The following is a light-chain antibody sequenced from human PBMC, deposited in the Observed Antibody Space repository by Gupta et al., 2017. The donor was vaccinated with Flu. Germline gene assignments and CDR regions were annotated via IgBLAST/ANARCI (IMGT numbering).Light chain of an antibody. CDR2: QGS. J-gene: IGKJ2*01. CDR1: QGIRTW. CDR3: QQRNSSLHI. V-gene: IGKV1-5*03. Sequence: PSSLSASIGDRVTITYRASQGIRTWLAWYQQKPGQSPKLLIYQGSKLDSGVPSRFSGGESGADFTLTISNLQPDDSATYYCQQRNSSLHIFGQGTKVDIK.